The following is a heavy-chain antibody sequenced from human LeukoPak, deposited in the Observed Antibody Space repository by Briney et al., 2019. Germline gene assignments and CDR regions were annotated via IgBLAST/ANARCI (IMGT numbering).Heavy chain of an antibody. J-gene: IGHJ5*02. CDR3: ARAHIQDYTIVGLVDH. CDR2: ISSRSTYA. V-gene: IGHV3-11*06. Sequence: GGSLRLSCAASGFTVSDNYMTWVRQAPGQGLEWVSSISSRSTYAYYADSVRGRFTVSRDSAKNSLFLQMDNLRVEDTAIYYCARAHIQDYTIVGLVDHWGQGTLVTVSS. CDR1: GFTVSDNY. D-gene: IGHD1-26*01.